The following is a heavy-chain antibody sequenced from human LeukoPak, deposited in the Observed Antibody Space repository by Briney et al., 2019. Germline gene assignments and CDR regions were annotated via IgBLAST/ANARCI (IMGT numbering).Heavy chain of an antibody. CDR3: AKRGVVIRVILVGFHKEAYYFDS. Sequence: PGGSLRLSCAASGFTFSSYGMNWVRQAPGKGLEWVAGISDSGGSTNYADSVKGRFTISRDNPKNTLYLQMNSLRAEDTAVYFCAKRGVVIRVILVGFHKEAYYFDSWGQGALVTVSS. CDR2: ISDSGGST. J-gene: IGHJ4*02. V-gene: IGHV3-23*01. D-gene: IGHD3-22*01. CDR1: GFTFSSYG.